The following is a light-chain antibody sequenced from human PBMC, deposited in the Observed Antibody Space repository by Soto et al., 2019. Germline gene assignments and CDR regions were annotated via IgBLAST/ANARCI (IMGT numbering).Light chain of an antibody. J-gene: IGKJ5*01. CDR1: QTVRNNY. CDR3: QQYGSSPGIT. CDR2: DAS. Sequence: EFVLTQSPGTLSLSPGERATLSCRASQTVRNNYLAWYQQKPGQAPRLLIYDASSRATGIPDRFSGSGSGTDFTLTISRLEPEDFAVYYCQQYGSSPGITFGQGTRLEIK. V-gene: IGKV3-20*01.